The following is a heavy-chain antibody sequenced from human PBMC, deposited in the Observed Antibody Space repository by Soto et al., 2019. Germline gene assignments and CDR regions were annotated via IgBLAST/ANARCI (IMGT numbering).Heavy chain of an antibody. CDR1: GFTFSNAW. CDR2: IKSKTDGGTT. CDR3: ARSQGPFWYFDY. V-gene: IGHV3-15*01. J-gene: IGHJ4*02. Sequence: GGSLRLSCAASGFTFSNAWMGWVRQAPGKGLEWVGRIKSKTDGGTTDYAAPVKGRFTISRDDAKNELYLQMSRLSAEDTAFYYCARSQGPFWYFDYWGQGILVTVS.